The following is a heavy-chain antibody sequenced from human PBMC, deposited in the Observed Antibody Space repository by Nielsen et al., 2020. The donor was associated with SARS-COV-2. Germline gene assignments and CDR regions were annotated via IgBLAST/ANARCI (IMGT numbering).Heavy chain of an antibody. V-gene: IGHV5-51*01. CDR2: IYPDDSDT. CDR3: ARDPEGLFWYFDL. Sequence: KVSCKGSGYSFSTYWIAWVRQMPGKGLEWMGIIYPDDSDTKYNPSFRGQVIISADKSIRTAYLQWSSLRAEDTAVYYCARDPEGLFWYFDLWGRGTLVTVSS. D-gene: IGHD3-3*01. CDR1: GYSFSTYW. J-gene: IGHJ2*01.